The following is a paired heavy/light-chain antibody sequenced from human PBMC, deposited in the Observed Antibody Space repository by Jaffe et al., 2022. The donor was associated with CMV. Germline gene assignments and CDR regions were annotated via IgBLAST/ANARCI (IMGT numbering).Light chain of an antibody. CDR2: AAS. CDR1: QTISNY. V-gene: IGKV1-39*01. CDR3: QQSYSPPLT. Sequence: DIQMTQSPSSLSAAIGDRVIITCRASQTISNYLNWYQQIPGKAPKLLIYAASILQSGVPSRFSGSWSGTDFTLTISSLQPEDFATYYCQQSYSPPLTFGGGTKVEIK. J-gene: IGKJ4*01.
Heavy chain of an antibody. V-gene: IGHV3-48*03. D-gene: IGHD1-26*01. CDR3: VRRWWELGARNGFDI. J-gene: IGHJ3*02. CDR1: GFTLRGYE. CDR2: IGSGGSPV. Sequence: VQLVESGGGLEQPGGSLRLSCAASGFTLRGYEMHWVRQAPGEGLEWISYIGSGGSPVYYADSVKDRFTVSRDNAMDSLYLQMTSLRAEDTAVYYCVRRWWELGARNGFDIWGQGTMVTVSS.